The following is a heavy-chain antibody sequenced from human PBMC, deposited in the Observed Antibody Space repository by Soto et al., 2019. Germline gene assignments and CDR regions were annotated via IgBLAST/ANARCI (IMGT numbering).Heavy chain of an antibody. CDR2: IVPMFAAP. V-gene: IGHV1-69*12. J-gene: IGHJ6*02. CDR1: GGTFSSFA. Sequence: QVLLVQSGAEVKKPGSSVRVSCKTSGGTFSSFAISWVRLAPGQGLEWMGVIVPMFAAPTYAQKFQGRVSSTADASTRTAYMALSRLRSADTAVYYCARDRVMRGNAYYYGLDVWGQGTTVTVSS. CDR3: ARDRVMRGNAYYYGLDV. D-gene: IGHD2-21*01.